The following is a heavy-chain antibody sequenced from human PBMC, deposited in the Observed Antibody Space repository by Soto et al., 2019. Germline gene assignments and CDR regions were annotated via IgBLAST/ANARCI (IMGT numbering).Heavy chain of an antibody. CDR1: GGTFNTYG. CDR3: ARDRFLYGDYPILEM. Sequence: QVQLVQSGAEVKKPGSSVKVSCMTFGGTFNTYGISWVRQAPGQGLEWMGRIIPVFGKPKYAQKVQGRVTISADEATSTGYMELRGLRSDDAAIFYCARDRFLYGDYPILEMWGQGTLVTVSS. CDR2: IIPVFGKP. D-gene: IGHD4-17*01. V-gene: IGHV1-69*18. J-gene: IGHJ4*02.